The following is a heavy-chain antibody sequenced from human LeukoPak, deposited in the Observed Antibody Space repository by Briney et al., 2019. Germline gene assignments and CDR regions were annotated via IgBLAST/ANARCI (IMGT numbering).Heavy chain of an antibody. CDR2: IYSGGST. V-gene: IGHV3-53*05. Sequence: PGGSLRLSCAASGFTVSSNYMSWVRQAPGKGLEWVSVIYSGGSTYYADSVKGRFTISRDNSKNTLYLQMNSLRAEDTAVYYCARDQYSSGWYEGGYDYWGQGTLVTVSS. CDR1: GFTVSSNY. CDR3: ARDQYSSGWYEGGYDY. J-gene: IGHJ4*02. D-gene: IGHD6-19*01.